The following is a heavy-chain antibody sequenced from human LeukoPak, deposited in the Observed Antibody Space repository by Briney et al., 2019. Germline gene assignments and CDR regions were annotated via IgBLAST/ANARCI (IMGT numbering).Heavy chain of an antibody. J-gene: IGHJ4*02. Sequence: GGSLRLSCAASGFTFSSYSMNWVRQAPGKGLEWVSSISSSSSYIYYADSVKGRFTISRDNAKNSLYLQMNSLRAEDTAVYYCAKKMLTAAGTPFFDFWGQGTLVTVSS. D-gene: IGHD6-13*01. CDR2: ISSSSSYI. CDR1: GFTFSSYS. V-gene: IGHV3-21*04. CDR3: AKKMLTAAGTPFFDF.